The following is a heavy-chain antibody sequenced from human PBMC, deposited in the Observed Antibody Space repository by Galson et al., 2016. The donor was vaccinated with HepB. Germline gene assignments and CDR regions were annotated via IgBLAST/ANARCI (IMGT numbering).Heavy chain of an antibody. CDR2: IWYDGSNE. Sequence: SLRLSCAASGFTFSSYGMHWVRQAPGKGPEWVAVIWYDGSNEYYPDSVQGRFTISRDNSKNTLYLQMNSLRAEDTAVYYCARDQNPLGDYYYGMDVWGQGTTVTVSS. V-gene: IGHV3-33*01. CDR1: GFTFSSYG. CDR3: ARDQNPLGDYYYGMDV. D-gene: IGHD3-16*01. J-gene: IGHJ6*02.